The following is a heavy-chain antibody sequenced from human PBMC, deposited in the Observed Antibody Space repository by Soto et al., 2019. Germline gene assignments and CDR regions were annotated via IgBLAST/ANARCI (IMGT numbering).Heavy chain of an antibody. V-gene: IGHV3-7*01. CDR1: GFDFSGFW. Sequence: GGSLRLSCAASGFDFSGFWMNWVRQAPGMGLEWVAIMNPDGSVKAYVDSVKGRFTISRDNAKNSLYLQMDSLRPEDTAVYFCARDIGYYTLDYWGQGTPVTVSS. CDR3: ARDIGYYTLDY. CDR2: MNPDGSVK. J-gene: IGHJ4*02. D-gene: IGHD1-26*01.